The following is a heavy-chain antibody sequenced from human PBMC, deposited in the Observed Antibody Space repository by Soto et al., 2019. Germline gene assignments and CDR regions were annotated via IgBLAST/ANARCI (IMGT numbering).Heavy chain of an antibody. D-gene: IGHD3-10*01. J-gene: IGHJ5*02. Sequence: SETLSLTSTVSGGSISSSSYYWGWIRQPTGKGLEWIGSIYYSGSTYYNPSLKSRVTISEDTSMNQFSLKLSSVTAADTAVYYCARNVGGCNWFDPWGQGTLVTGSS. V-gene: IGHV4-39*01. CDR3: ARNVGGCNWFDP. CDR2: IYYSGST. CDR1: GGSISSSSYY.